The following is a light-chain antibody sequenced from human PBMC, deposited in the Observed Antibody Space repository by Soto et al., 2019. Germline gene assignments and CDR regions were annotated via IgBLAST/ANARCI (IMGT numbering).Light chain of an antibody. V-gene: IGKV4-1*01. CDR3: QQYISTPLT. J-gene: IGKJ1*01. CDR2: WAS. Sequence: DIVMTQSPDSLAVSLGERATINCKSSQSRLYSSKNKNYLAWYQQKAGQPPKLLVYWASTRESGVPDRFSGSGSGTDFALTISSLQAEDVAVYYCQQYISTPLTFGQGTKVDIK. CDR1: QSRLYSSKNKNY.